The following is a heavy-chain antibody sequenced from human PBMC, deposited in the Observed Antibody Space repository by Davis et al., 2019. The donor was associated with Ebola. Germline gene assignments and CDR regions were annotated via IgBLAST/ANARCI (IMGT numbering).Heavy chain of an antibody. Sequence: MPSETLSLTCTFSGGPISSGNYFCTWIRQQSGKGLQWIGHINHSGTSNYNSSLKSRLSISVDTSKNQFSLRLNSVTAADPAVYYCARVCDDTWTGYYLEYFQDWGQGALVTVSS. J-gene: IGHJ1*01. CDR3: ARVCDDTWTGYYLEYFQD. V-gene: IGHV4-31*03. CDR2: INHSGTS. CDR1: GGPISSGNYF. D-gene: IGHD3/OR15-3a*01.